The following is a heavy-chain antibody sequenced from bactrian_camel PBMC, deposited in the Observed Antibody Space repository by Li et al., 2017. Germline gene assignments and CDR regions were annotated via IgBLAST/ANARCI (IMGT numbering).Heavy chain of an antibody. D-gene: IGHD2*01. CDR2: VFTGGGYT. Sequence: DVQLVESGGGSVQPGGSLILSCSTSLYAYSTYCLAWFRQAPGKEREGVAAVFTGGGYTSYADSVKGRFTISQDNAKDTVYLQMDSLKPEETAMYYCATDALRNHVGSYYGPHTLSSYEYDHWGQGTQVTVS. CDR1: LYAYSTYC. J-gene: IGHJ4*01. V-gene: IGHV3S40*01. CDR3: ATDALRNHVGSYYGPHTLSSYEYDH.